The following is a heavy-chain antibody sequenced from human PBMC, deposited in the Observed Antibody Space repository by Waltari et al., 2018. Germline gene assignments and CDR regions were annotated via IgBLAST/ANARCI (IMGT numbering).Heavy chain of an antibody. CDR1: GGSISSHY. Sequence: QVQLQESGPGLVKPSETLSLTCTVSGGSISSHYWSWIRQPPGKGLEWIGYIYYSGSTNYNPSLKSRVTISVDTSKNQFSLKLSSVTAADTAVYYCARVRYDFWSGYRARWFDPWGQGTLVTVSS. D-gene: IGHD3-3*01. CDR2: IYYSGST. V-gene: IGHV4-59*11. J-gene: IGHJ5*02. CDR3: ARVRYDFWSGYRARWFDP.